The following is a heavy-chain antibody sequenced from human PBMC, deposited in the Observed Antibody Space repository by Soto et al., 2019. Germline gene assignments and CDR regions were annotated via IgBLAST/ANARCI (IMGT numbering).Heavy chain of an antibody. V-gene: IGHV4-59*08. CDR1: GGSISTYY. J-gene: IGHJ6*03. CDR3: ARVQRLGRTYYYYYYMDV. CDR2: IDYTGGA. D-gene: IGHD3-9*01. Sequence: PSETLSLTCTVSGGSISTYYWSWIRQPPGKGLEWIGYIDYTGGAKYNPSLKSRVTISVDTSQNQFSLKLTSVTAADTAVYYCARVQRLGRTYYYYYYMDVWGKGTTVTSP.